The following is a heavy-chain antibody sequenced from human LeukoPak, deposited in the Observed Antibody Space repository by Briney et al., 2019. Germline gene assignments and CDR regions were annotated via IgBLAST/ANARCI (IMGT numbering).Heavy chain of an antibody. CDR1: GFTFSSYW. V-gene: IGHV3-74*01. D-gene: IGHD3-22*01. Sequence: GGSLRLSCAASGFTFSSYWMHWVRQAPGKGLVWVSRINSDGSSTSYADSVKGRFTISRDNAKNTLYLQMNSLRAEDTAVYYCAKDSGTTNYYDSSGTFDYWGQGTLVTVSS. J-gene: IGHJ4*02. CDR3: AKDSGTTNYYDSSGTFDY. CDR2: INSDGSST.